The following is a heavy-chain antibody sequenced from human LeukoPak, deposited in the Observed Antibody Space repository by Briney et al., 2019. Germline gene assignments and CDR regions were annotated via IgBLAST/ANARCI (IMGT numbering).Heavy chain of an antibody. D-gene: IGHD3-10*01. Sequence: GGSLRLSCAASGFTFSSYGMHWVRQAPGKGLEWVAVISYDGSNKYYADSVKGRFTISRDNSKNTLYLQMNSLRAEDTAVYYCAKSIWFGELDPDYWGQGTLVTVSS. CDR1: GFTFSSYG. CDR2: ISYDGSNK. CDR3: AKSIWFGELDPDY. V-gene: IGHV3-30*18. J-gene: IGHJ4*02.